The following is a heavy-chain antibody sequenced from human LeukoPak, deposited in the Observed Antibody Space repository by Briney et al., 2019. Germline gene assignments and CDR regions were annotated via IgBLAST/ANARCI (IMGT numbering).Heavy chain of an antibody. J-gene: IGHJ4*02. V-gene: IGHV3-53*04. CDR3: AGGLGYFDGPQY. CDR2: IYSGGST. D-gene: IGHD3-9*01. CDR1: AITVGRHY. Sequence: GGSLRLSCAASAITVGRHYMSWVRQAPGKGLEWASVIYSGGSTYYADSVKGRFTISRHNSKNTLYLQMNSLRPEDTAVYYCAGGLGYFDGPQYWGQGTLVTVSP.